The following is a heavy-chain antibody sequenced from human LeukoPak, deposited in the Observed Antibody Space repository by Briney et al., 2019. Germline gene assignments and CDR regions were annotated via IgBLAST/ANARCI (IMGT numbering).Heavy chain of an antibody. CDR1: GFTFSDYY. CDR2: IGSGGTLI. Sequence: GGSLRLSCAASGFTFSDYYMSWIRQAPGKGLEWVSYIGSGGTLIHYADSVKGRFTISRDNAKNSLYLQMNSLRDEDTAFYYCARDRYYGSGTFDYWGQGTLVTVSS. V-gene: IGHV3-11*04. CDR3: ARDRYYGSGTFDY. D-gene: IGHD3-10*01. J-gene: IGHJ4*02.